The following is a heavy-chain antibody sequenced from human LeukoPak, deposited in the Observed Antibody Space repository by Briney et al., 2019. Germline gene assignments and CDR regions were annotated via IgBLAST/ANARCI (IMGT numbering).Heavy chain of an antibody. CDR2: IIPNLGIA. J-gene: IGHJ3*02. CDR1: GGTFSSYA. D-gene: IGHD1-26*01. CDR3: ARDLAVGATHALDI. V-gene: IGHV1-69*04. Sequence: GASVKVSCKASGGTFSSYAISWVRQAPGQGLEWMGRIIPNLGIANYAQKFQGRVTITADKSTSTAYMELSSLRSEDTAVYYCARDLAVGATHALDIWGQGTMVTVSS.